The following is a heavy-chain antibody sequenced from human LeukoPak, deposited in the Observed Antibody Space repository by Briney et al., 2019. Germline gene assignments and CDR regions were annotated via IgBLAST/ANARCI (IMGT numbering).Heavy chain of an antibody. Sequence: GRSLRLSCVAAGLNFRSFWMSWVRQAPGKGLEWVANIKQDGSEKYYVDSVKGRFTISRDNAKNSLFLQMNCLRGDDTAVYYCARDPSDYGDYSAGAHGDYWGQGTLVTVSS. V-gene: IGHV3-7*04. CDR1: GLNFRSFW. CDR3: ARDPSDYGDYSAGAHGDY. D-gene: IGHD4-17*01. J-gene: IGHJ4*02. CDR2: IKQDGSEK.